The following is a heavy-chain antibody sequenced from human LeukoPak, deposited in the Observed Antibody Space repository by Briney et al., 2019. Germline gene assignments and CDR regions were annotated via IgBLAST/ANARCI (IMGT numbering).Heavy chain of an antibody. Sequence: GGSLRLSCAASGFTFRAYAMHWVRQTPGKGLEWLAVISNDGTIQYYADSVKGRFTISRDNSRNIMNLQTDSLRPEDTALYYCARAMVRGVIPYWGQGTLVTVSS. CDR3: ARAMVRGVIPY. CDR1: GFTFRAYA. D-gene: IGHD3-10*01. CDR2: ISNDGTIQ. J-gene: IGHJ4*02. V-gene: IGHV3-30*04.